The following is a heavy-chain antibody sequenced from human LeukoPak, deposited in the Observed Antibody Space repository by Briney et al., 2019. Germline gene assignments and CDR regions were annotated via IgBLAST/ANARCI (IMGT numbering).Heavy chain of an antibody. J-gene: IGHJ4*02. CDR3: ARDRGSGITSL. V-gene: IGHV1-69*13. CDR2: IIPIFGTA. D-gene: IGHD1/OR15-1a*01. CDR1: GGTFSSYA. Sequence: SVKVSCKASGGTFSSYAISWVRQAPGQGLEWMGGIIPIFGTANYAQKFQGRVTITADESTSTAYMELRSLRSDDTAVYYCARDRGSGITSLWGQGTLVTVSS.